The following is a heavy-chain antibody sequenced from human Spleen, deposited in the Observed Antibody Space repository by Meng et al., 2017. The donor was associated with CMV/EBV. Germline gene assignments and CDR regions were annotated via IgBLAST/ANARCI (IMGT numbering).Heavy chain of an antibody. V-gene: IGHV3-20*01. J-gene: IGHJ5*02. Sequence: FDDDGMRWVRQAPGKGLEWVSGIHWDGGSTGYADSVKGRFTISRDNAKNSLYLQMNSLGAEDTAFYHCARDRRYSGSYYGGSGLDPWGQGTLVTVSS. CDR1: FDDDG. CDR2: IHWDGGST. CDR3: ARDRRYSGSYYGGSGLDP. D-gene: IGHD1-26*01.